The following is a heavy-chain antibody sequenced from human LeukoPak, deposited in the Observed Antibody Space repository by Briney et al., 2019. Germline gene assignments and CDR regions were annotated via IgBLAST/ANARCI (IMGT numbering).Heavy chain of an antibody. CDR2: IIPIFGTA. J-gene: IGHJ4*02. CDR1: GGTFSSYA. V-gene: IGHV1-69*13. CDR3: ARGVLDCSSTSCYAHFDY. Sequence: SVKVSCKASGGTFSSYAISWVRQAPGQGLEWMGGIIPIFGTANYAQKFQGRVTITADESTSTAYMELSSLRSEDTAVYYCARGVLDCSSTSCYAHFDYWGQGTLVTVSS. D-gene: IGHD2-2*01.